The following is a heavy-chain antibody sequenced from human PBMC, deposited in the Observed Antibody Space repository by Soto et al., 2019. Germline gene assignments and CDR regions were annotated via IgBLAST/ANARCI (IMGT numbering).Heavy chain of an antibody. CDR3: AKGIKTVKGPWFDP. V-gene: IGHV3-64*04. Sequence: HPGGSLRLSCSASGFTFSIYAMHWVRQAPGKGLEYVSSLSINGGSTHYADSVKGRFAISRDNSKNTLYLQMNSLRAEDTAVYYCAKGIKTVKGPWFDPWGQGTLVTVSS. J-gene: IGHJ5*02. CDR2: LSINGGST. D-gene: IGHD4-4*01. CDR1: GFTFSIYA.